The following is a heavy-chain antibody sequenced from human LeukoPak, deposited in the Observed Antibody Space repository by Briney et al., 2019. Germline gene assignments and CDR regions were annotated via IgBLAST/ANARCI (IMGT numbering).Heavy chain of an antibody. CDR3: AKAEEGDLSYYFDY. CDR1: GFTFSSYA. V-gene: IGHV3-23*01. J-gene: IGHJ4*02. D-gene: IGHD3-10*01. Sequence: GGSLGLSCAASGFTFSSYAMSWVRQAPGKGLEWVSAIGGSGGSTYYADSVKGRFTISRDNSKNTLYLQMNSLRAEDTAVYYCAKAEEGDLSYYFDYWGQGTLVTVSS. CDR2: IGGSGGST.